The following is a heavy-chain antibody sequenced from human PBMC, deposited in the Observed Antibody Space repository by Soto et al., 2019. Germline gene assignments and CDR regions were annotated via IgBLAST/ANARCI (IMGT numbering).Heavy chain of an antibody. CDR3: ARGPRVATTNPHYLKYYYGMDV. J-gene: IGHJ6*01. CDR2: IKQDGSEK. D-gene: IGHD5-12*01. V-gene: IGHV3-7*01. Sequence: EVQLVESGGGLVQPGGSLRLSCAASGFTFSSYWMSWVRQAPGKGLEWVANIKQDGSEKYYVDSVKGRFTISRDNAKNSLYLQMNSLRAEDTAVYYCARGPRVATTNPHYLKYYYGMDVW. CDR1: GFTFSSYW.